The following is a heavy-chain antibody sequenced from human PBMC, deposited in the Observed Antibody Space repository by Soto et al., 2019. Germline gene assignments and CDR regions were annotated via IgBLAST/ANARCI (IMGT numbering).Heavy chain of an antibody. J-gene: IGHJ4*02. CDR3: AKGSSGWYERFDY. CDR1: GFTFSSYA. V-gene: IGHV3-23*01. CDR2: ISGSGGST. D-gene: IGHD6-19*01. Sequence: EVQLLESGGGLVQPGGSLRLSCAASGFTFSSYAMSWVRQAPGKGLEWVSAISGSGGSTYYADSVKGRFTISRDNSKNTLYLQMNSLRDEYTAVYYCAKGSSGWYERFDYWGQGTLVTVSS.